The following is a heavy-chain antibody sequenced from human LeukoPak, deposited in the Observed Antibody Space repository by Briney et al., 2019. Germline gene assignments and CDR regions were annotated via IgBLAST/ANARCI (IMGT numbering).Heavy chain of an antibody. CDR3: GRDYYSNYIGALRT. J-gene: IGHJ5*02. D-gene: IGHD4-11*01. V-gene: IGHV3-23*01. Sequence: GGSLRLSCAASEFTFSSYAMSWVRQAPGKGLEWVSAISDSGVNTYYADSVKGRFTISRDNYKNTLYLQMNSLRVDDTAVYYCGRDYYSNYIGALRTWGQGTLVTVSS. CDR2: ISDSGVNT. CDR1: EFTFSSYA.